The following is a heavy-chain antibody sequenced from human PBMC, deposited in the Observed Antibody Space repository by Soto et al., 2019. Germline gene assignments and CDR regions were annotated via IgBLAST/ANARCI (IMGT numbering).Heavy chain of an antibody. Sequence: SDTLSLTCTVSGGSISSGGYYWSWIRQHPGKGLEWIGYIYYSGCTYYNPSLKSRVTISVDTSKNQFSLKLSSVTAADTAVYYCARRSYCSSTSCYAWFDPWGQGTLVTVSS. CDR1: GGSISSGGYY. D-gene: IGHD2-2*01. CDR3: ARRSYCSSTSCYAWFDP. J-gene: IGHJ5*02. CDR2: IYYSGCT. V-gene: IGHV4-31*03.